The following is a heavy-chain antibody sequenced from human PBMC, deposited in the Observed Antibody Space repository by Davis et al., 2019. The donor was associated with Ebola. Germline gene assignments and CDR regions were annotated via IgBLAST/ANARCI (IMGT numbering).Heavy chain of an antibody. CDR2: INPNSGGT. J-gene: IGHJ5*02. CDR1: GYTFTSYY. Sequence: ASVKVSCKASGYTFTSYYMHWVRQAPGQGLEWMGWINPNSGGTNYAQKLQGRVTMTTDTSTSTAYMELRSLRSDDTAVYYCAREKRIIVPAAINWFDPWGQGTLVTVSS. D-gene: IGHD2-2*01. V-gene: IGHV1-2*02. CDR3: AREKRIIVPAAINWFDP.